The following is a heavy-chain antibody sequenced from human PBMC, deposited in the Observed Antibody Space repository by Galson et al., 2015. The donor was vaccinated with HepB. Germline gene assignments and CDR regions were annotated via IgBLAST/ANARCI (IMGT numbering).Heavy chain of an antibody. V-gene: IGHV1-3*01. J-gene: IGHJ4*02. CDR3: ARIEGYSYGQYDY. CDR2: INAGNGNT. D-gene: IGHD5-18*01. CDR1: GYTFTSYA. Sequence: SCKASGYTFTSYAMHWVRQAPGQRLEWMGWINAGNGNTKYSQKFQGRVTITRDTSASTAYMELSSLRSEDTAVYYCARIEGYSYGQYDYWGQGTLVTVSS.